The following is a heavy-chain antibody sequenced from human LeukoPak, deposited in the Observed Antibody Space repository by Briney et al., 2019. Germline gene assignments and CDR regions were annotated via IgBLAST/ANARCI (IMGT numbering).Heavy chain of an antibody. J-gene: IGHJ2*01. CDR1: GFIFSSYA. CDR2: VSSNGDST. Sequence: GGSLRLSCSASGFIFSSYAMHWVRQAPGKGLEYVSVVSSNGDSTYYADSMKGRVTISRDNSKNTLYLQMSSLRAEDTAVYYCVKGMTGDYWYFDLWGRGTLVTVSS. D-gene: IGHD3-9*01. CDR3: VKGMTGDYWYFDL. V-gene: IGHV3-64D*09.